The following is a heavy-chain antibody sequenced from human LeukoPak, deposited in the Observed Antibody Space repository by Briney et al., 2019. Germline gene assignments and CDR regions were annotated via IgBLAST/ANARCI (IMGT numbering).Heavy chain of an antibody. V-gene: IGHV1-2*06. CDR2: INPNTGGT. CDR1: VYTFTRYY. CDR3: ARVGDGLNDGFDI. J-gene: IGHJ3*02. D-gene: IGHD5-24*01. Sequence: ASVNVSCKASVYTFTRYYMHWVRQAPGQGLEWMGRINPNTGGTNYAQNFQGSVTMTRDTSITTVYMELSRLRSDDTAVYYCARVGDGLNDGFDIWGQGTMVTVSS.